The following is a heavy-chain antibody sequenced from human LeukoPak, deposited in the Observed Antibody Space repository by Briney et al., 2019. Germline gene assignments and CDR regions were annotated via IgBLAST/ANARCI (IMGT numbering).Heavy chain of an antibody. J-gene: IGHJ4*02. CDR3: AKKLNIAGADAFDY. Sequence: GGSLRLSCAASGFTFSSYAMSWVRQAPVKGLEWVSAISGSGGSTYYADSVKGRFTISRDNSKNTLYLQMNSLRAEDTAVYYYAKKLNIAGADAFDYWGQGTLVTVSS. D-gene: IGHD1-26*01. CDR1: GFTFSSYA. CDR2: ISGSGGST. V-gene: IGHV3-23*01.